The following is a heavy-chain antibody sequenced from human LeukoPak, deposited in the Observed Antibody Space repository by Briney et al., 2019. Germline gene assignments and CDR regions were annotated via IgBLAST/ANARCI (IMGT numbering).Heavy chain of an antibody. J-gene: IGHJ4*02. Sequence: PSETLSLTCTVSGGSISSSGYYWGWIRQPPGKGLEWIGSVDYTGMTSHSPSLKSRVTISVDTSKNQFSLKLSSVTAADTAVYYCARVSGTAMIDYWGQGTLVTVSS. D-gene: IGHD5-18*01. CDR3: ARVSGTAMIDY. CDR1: GGSISSSGYY. CDR2: VDYTGMT. V-gene: IGHV4-39*07.